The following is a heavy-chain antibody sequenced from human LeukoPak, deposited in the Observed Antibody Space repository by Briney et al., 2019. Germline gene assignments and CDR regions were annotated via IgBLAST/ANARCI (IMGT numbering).Heavy chain of an antibody. CDR2: ISYDGSNK. Sequence: GGSLRLSCAASGFTFSSYGMHWVRQAPGKGLEWVAVISYDGSNKYYADSVKGRFTISRDNSKNTLYLQMNSLRAEDTAVYYCAKDRYSGSYSYYFDYWGQGTLVTVS. D-gene: IGHD1-26*01. V-gene: IGHV3-30*18. CDR1: GFTFSSYG. J-gene: IGHJ4*02. CDR3: AKDRYSGSYSYYFDY.